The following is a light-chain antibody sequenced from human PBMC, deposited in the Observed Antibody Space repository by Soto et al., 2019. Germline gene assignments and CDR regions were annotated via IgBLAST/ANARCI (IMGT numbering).Light chain of an antibody. CDR3: QQYEAYPLT. CDR1: QSISSW. Sequence: DIQLTQSPSTLSASVGDRVTITCRASQSISSWLAWYQQKPGKAPKLLVYKASSLESGVPSRFSGSGSGTEFTLTISTLQPDDFATYYCQQYEAYPLTFGGGTKAEI. V-gene: IGKV1-5*03. J-gene: IGKJ4*01. CDR2: KAS.